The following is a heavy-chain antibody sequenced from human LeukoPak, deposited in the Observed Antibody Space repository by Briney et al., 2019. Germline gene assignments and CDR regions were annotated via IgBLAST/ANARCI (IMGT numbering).Heavy chain of an antibody. Sequence: GRSLRLSCGASGFTVSSYGMHWVRQAPGKGLEWVAVISYDGSNKYYADSVKGRFTISRDNSKNTLYLQMNSLRAEDTAVYYCAKDPAVGFFDYWGQGTLVTVSS. D-gene: IGHD6-19*01. CDR1: GFTVSSYG. CDR3: AKDPAVGFFDY. J-gene: IGHJ4*02. V-gene: IGHV3-30*18. CDR2: ISYDGSNK.